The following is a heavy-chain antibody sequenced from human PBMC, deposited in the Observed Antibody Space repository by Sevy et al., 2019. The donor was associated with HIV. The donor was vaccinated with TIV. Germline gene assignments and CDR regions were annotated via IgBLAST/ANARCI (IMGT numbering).Heavy chain of an antibody. J-gene: IGHJ4*02. CDR2: IWYDGTNK. D-gene: IGHD6-19*01. V-gene: IGHV3-33*01. CDR3: AREDIRVAGIGYYFRS. CDR1: GFSISGYG. Sequence: GGSLRLSCAASGFSISGYGMHWVRQAPGKGLEWVAVIWYDGTNKDYADSVKGAFTISRDNSKNTLYLQMNSLRAEDTAVYYCAREDIRVAGIGYYFRSWGQGTLVTVSS.